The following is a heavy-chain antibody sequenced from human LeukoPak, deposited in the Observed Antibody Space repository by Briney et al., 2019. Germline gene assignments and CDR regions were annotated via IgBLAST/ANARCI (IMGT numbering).Heavy chain of an antibody. CDR2: ISSSSSYI. Sequence: PGGSLRLSCAASGVTFSSYSMNWVRQAPGKGLEWVSSISSSSSYIYYADSVKGRFTISRDNAKNSLYLQMNSLRAEDTAVYYCARDRRGYCGGDCYSFSAFGIWGQGTMVTVSS. V-gene: IGHV3-21*01. J-gene: IGHJ3*02. CDR3: ARDRRGYCGGDCYSFSAFGI. CDR1: GVTFSSYS. D-gene: IGHD2-21*01.